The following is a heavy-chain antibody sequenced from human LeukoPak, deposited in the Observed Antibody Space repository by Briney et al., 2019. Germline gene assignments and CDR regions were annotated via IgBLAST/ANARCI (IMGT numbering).Heavy chain of an antibody. J-gene: IGHJ4*02. CDR1: GGSISSSSYY. D-gene: IGHD6-13*01. V-gene: IGHV4-39*01. Sequence: PSETLSLTCTVSGGSISSSSYYWGWIRQPPGKGLEWIGSIYYSGSTYYNPSLKSRVTISVDKSKNQFSLKLSSVTAADTAVYYCARLRRLSSLIAAAGSTFDYWGQGTLVTVSS. CDR2: IYYSGST. CDR3: ARLRRLSSLIAAAGSTFDY.